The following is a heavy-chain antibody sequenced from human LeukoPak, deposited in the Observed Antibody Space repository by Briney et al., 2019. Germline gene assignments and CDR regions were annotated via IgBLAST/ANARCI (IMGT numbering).Heavy chain of an antibody. CDR3: ARDPRGSEYSHFDS. D-gene: IGHD3-10*01. CDR1: GFAFSDSY. J-gene: IGHJ4*02. V-gene: IGHV3-7*01. CDR2: IKKDGNEK. Sequence: GGPLRLSCAASGFAFSDSYMSWVRQAPGKGLERVANIKKDGNEKHYVDSVKGRFTISRDNAKRSLYLQMNSLRADDTAVYYCARDPRGSEYSHFDSWGQGTLVIVSS.